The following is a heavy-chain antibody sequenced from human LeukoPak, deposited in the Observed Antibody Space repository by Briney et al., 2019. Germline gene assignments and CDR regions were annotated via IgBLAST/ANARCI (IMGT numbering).Heavy chain of an antibody. CDR2: IYYSGST. J-gene: IGHJ4*02. V-gene: IGHV4-30-4*01. CDR3: ARSDQYDSSGYPFDY. Sequence: SETLSLTCTVSGGSISSGDYYWSWIRQPPGKGLEWIGYIYYSGSTYYNPSLKSRVTISVDTSKNQFSLKLSSVTAADTAVYYCARSDQYDSSGYPFDYWGQGTLVTVSS. D-gene: IGHD3-22*01. CDR1: GGSISSGDYY.